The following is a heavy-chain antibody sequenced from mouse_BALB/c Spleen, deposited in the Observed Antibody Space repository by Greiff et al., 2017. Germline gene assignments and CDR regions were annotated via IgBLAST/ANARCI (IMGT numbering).Heavy chain of an antibody. CDR1: GYTFTSYW. V-gene: IGHV1-7*01. J-gene: IGHJ3*01. Sequence: VHLVESGAELAKPGASVKMSCKASGYTFTSYWMHWVKQRPGQGLEWIGYINPSTGYTEYNQKFKDKATLTADKSSSTAYMQLSSLTSEDSAVYYCAITTATVAYWGQGTLVTVSA. D-gene: IGHD1-2*01. CDR3: AITTATVAY. CDR2: INPSTGYT.